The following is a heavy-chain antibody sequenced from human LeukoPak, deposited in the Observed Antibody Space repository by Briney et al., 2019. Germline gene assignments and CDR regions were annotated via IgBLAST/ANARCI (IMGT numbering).Heavy chain of an antibody. V-gene: IGHV1-2*02. D-gene: IGHD2-2*01. Sequence: ASVKVSCKASGYTLTDHYVHWVRLAPGQGVEWSAWLNPTGGGTNYAKKFRGRVTMTGDTSISTAYMELSRLTSDDTAVYYCARGYAYFAYWGEGTLVTVSS. CDR2: LNPTGGGT. CDR3: ARGYAYFAY. J-gene: IGHJ4*02. CDR1: GYTLTDHY.